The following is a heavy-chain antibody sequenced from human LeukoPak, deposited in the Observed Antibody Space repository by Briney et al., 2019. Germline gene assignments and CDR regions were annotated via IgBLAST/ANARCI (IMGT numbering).Heavy chain of an antibody. CDR2: IWYDGSNK. J-gene: IGHJ4*02. CDR3: ARGPDYYDSSAAGFDY. Sequence: GRSLRLSCAASGFTFSSYGMHWVRQAPGKGLEWVAGIWYDGSNKYYADSVKGRFTISRDNSKNTLYLQMNSLRAEDTAVYYCARGPDYYDSSAAGFDYWGQGTLVTVSS. D-gene: IGHD3-22*01. CDR1: GFTFSSYG. V-gene: IGHV3-33*01.